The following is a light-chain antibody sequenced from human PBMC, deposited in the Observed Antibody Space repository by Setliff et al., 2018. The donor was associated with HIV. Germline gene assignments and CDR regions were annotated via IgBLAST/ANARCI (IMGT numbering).Light chain of an antibody. J-gene: IGLJ1*01. Sequence: QSALTQPPSVSGSPGQSVTISCTGTSSDVGRYNRVSWYQQTPGTAPKLMIYEVTNRPSGVPDRFSGSKSGSTASLTISGLQAEDEGDYYCSSHRSSSYVFGTGTKVTVL. CDR3: SSHRSSSYV. CDR2: EVT. V-gene: IGLV2-18*02. CDR1: SSDVGRYNR.